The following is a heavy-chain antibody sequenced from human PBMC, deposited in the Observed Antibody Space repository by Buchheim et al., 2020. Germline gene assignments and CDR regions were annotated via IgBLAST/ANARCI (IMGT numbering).Heavy chain of an antibody. Sequence: VQLVESGGGVVQPGRSLRLSCAASGFAFSTYAMHWVRQAPGKGLEWVAFIWFDGIHKYYADSVKGRFTISRDNSKNTLFLQMNSLRVEDTAVFYCVGDLPNSGYAFDIWGQGT. CDR2: IWFDGIHK. CDR1: GFAFSTYA. CDR3: VGDLPNSGYAFDI. J-gene: IGHJ3*02. V-gene: IGHV3-33*01. D-gene: IGHD1-26*01.